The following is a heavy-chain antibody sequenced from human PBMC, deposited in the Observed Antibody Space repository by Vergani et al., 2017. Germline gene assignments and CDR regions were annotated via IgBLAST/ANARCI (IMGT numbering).Heavy chain of an antibody. D-gene: IGHD6-19*01. CDR1: FDSIRNLY. CDR2: IHYSENT. J-gene: IGHJ5*02. CDR3: ASDTHSGKRADR. V-gene: IGHV4-59*11. Sequence: QVQLQESGPGLVKSSETLSLTCSVSFDSIRNLYCNWIRQPPGKGLEWIGSIHYSENTNYNPSLKTRVTISVDTSKNQFSLTLTSVPAADTAVYYCASDTHSGKRADRWGQGILVTVTS.